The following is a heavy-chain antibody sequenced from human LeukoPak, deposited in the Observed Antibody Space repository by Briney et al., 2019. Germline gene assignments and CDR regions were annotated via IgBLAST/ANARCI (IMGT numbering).Heavy chain of an antibody. CDR2: IYYSGST. J-gene: IGHJ5*02. V-gene: IGHV4-61*01. Sequence: SETLSLTCTVSGGSVSSGSYYWSWIRQPPGKGLEWIGYIYYSGSTNYNPSLKSRVTISVDTSKNQFSLTLSSVTAADTAVYYCARDARLKYCSGGSCFFDPWGQGTLVTVSS. D-gene: IGHD2-15*01. CDR1: GGSVSSGSYY. CDR3: ARDARLKYCSGGSCFFDP.